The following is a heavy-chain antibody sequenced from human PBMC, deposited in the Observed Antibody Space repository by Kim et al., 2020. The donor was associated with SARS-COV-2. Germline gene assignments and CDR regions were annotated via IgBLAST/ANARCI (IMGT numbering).Heavy chain of an antibody. V-gene: IGHV3-48*03. CDR2: ISSSGSTI. CDR1: GFTFSSYE. Sequence: GGSLRLSCAASGFTFSSYEMNWVRQAPGKGLEWVSYISSSGSTIYYADSVKGRFTISRDNAKNSLYLQMNSLRAEDTAVYYCASAPPTVLTPYYYYYGMDVWGQGTTVTVSS. CDR3: ASAPPTVLTPYYYYYGMDV. J-gene: IGHJ6*02. D-gene: IGHD4-17*01.